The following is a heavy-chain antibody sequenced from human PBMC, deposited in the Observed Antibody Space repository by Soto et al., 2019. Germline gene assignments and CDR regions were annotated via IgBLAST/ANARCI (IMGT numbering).Heavy chain of an antibody. CDR3: ARVSGAYYYDSSVPTVWFDP. J-gene: IGHJ5*02. Sequence: SETLSLTCTVSGGSVSNGMYYWSWIRQPPGKGLEWIGYIYYSGSTNYNPSLKSRVTISVDTSKNQFSLKLSSVTAADTAVYYCARVSGAYYYDSSVPTVWFDPWGQGTLVTVSS. CDR2: IYYSGST. CDR1: GGSVSNGMYY. D-gene: IGHD3-22*01. V-gene: IGHV4-61*01.